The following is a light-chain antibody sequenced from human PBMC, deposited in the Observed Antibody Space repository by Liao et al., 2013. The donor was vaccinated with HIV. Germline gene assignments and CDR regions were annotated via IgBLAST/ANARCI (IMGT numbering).Light chain of an antibody. CDR2: QST. J-gene: IGLJ3*02. V-gene: IGLV3-21*01. CDR3: QAWDSSADVV. Sequence: SFVLTQPPSVSVAPGKTARITCGGNNIGSNSVHWYQQRPGQSPVLVIYQSTKRPSGIPERFSGSNSGRTATLTISGTQTMDEADYFCQAWDSSADVVFGGGTKLTVL. CDR1: NIGSNS.